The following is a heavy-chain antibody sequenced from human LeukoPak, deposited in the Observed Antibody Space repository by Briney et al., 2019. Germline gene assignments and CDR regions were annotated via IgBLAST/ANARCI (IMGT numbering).Heavy chain of an antibody. Sequence: GGSLRLSCAASGFTFSSYAMHWVRQAPGKGLEWVAVISYDGSNKYYADSVKGRFTISRDNSKNTLFLEMNSLRAEDTAVYYCAKSPKTGFLFDYWGKGTLVTVSS. J-gene: IGHJ4*02. CDR3: AKSPKTGFLFDY. CDR1: GFTFSSYA. V-gene: IGHV3-30-3*02. CDR2: ISYDGSNK. D-gene: IGHD1-1*01.